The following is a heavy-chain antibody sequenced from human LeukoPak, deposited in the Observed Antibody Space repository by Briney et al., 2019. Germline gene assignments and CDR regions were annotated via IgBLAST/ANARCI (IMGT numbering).Heavy chain of an antibody. CDR3: ARASSGSDFSGVLYYYYYNMDV. CDR1: GGSFSGYY. CDR2: INHSGST. D-gene: IGHD3-10*01. J-gene: IGHJ6*03. V-gene: IGHV4-34*01. Sequence: PSETLSLTCAVYGGSFSGYYWSWIRQPPGKGLEWIGEINHSGSTNYNPSLKSRVTISVDTSKNQFSLRLTSVTAADTAVYYCARASSGSDFSGVLYYYYYNMDVWGRGTTVTISS.